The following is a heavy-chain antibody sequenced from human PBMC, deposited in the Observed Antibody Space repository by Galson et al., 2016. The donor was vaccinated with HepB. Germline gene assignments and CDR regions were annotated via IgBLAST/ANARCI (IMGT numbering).Heavy chain of an antibody. D-gene: IGHD3-16*01. V-gene: IGHV3-7*03. CDR3: AIGAGWLFDY. CDR2: INVDGSEI. J-gene: IGHJ4*02. Sequence: SLRLSCAASDLSFRTYKMNWVRQAPGKGLEWLSYINVDGSEINYVDSVKGRFSISRDNAKNSLYLQMDNLRAEDTAVYYCAIGAGWLFDYWGQGTLVTVSS. CDR1: DLSFRTYK.